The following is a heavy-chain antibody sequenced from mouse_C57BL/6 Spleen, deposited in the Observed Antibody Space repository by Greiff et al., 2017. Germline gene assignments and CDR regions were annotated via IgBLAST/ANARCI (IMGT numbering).Heavy chain of an antibody. J-gene: IGHJ4*01. CDR1: GFTFSDYG. CDR2: ISSGSSTI. V-gene: IGHV5-17*01. CDR3: ARRGGMDY. Sequence: EVQLVESGGGLVKPGGSLKLSCAASGFTFSDYGMHWVRQAPEKGLEWVAYISSGSSTIYYADTVKGRFTISRDNAKNTLFLQMTSLRYEDTAVSYCARRGGMDYWGQGTSVTVSS.